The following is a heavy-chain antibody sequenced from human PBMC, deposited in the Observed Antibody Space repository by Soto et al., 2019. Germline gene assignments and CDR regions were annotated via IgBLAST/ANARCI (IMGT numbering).Heavy chain of an antibody. CDR3: ASPYYYDSSGYTDY. D-gene: IGHD3-22*01. CDR2: IIPIFGTA. V-gene: IGHV1-69*13. Sequence: SVKVSCKASGGTFSSYAISWVRQAPGQGLEWMGGIIPIFGTANYAQKFQGRVTITADESTSTAYMELSSLRSEDTAVYYCASPYYYDSSGYTDYWGQGTLVTVSS. J-gene: IGHJ4*02. CDR1: GGTFSSYA.